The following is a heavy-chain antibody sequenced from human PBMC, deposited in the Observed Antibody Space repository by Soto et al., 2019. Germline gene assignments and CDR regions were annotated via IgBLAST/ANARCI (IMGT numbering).Heavy chain of an antibody. CDR1: GGTFSSYT. V-gene: IGHV1-69*02. CDR2: MNPILGIT. CDR3: ATYDYIWGSYRYTRFDY. J-gene: IGHJ4*02. D-gene: IGHD3-16*02. Sequence: ASVKVSCKASGGTFSSYTISWVRQAPGQGLEWMGRMNPILGITGYAQKFQGRVTMTTNNSISTAYMELSSLRSKDTAVYYCATYDYIWGSYRYTRFDYWGQGTLVTVSS.